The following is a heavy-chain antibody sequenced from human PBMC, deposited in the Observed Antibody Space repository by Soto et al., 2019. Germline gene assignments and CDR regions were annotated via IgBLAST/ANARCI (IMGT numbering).Heavy chain of an antibody. V-gene: IGHV3-64D*06. CDR1: GFSFSDFA. J-gene: IGHJ4*02. CDR2: ISNNASDT. Sequence: GGSLRLSCSAAGFSFSDFAIHCVRQAPGKGLEYVSAISNNASDTYYADSVRGRFTISRDNSKNTLYLQMSSLTPEDTAVYYCVKEVGPCCDWSYYFDYWGQGTVVTVSS. CDR3: VKEVGPCCDWSYYFDY. D-gene: IGHD3-9*01.